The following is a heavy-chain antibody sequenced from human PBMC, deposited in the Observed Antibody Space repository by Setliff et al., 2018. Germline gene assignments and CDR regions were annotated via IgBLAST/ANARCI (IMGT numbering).Heavy chain of an antibody. V-gene: IGHV3-7*01. CDR1: GFTYNNCW. CDR2: INPDGSEK. J-gene: IGHJ4*02. Sequence: GGSLRLSFGASGFTYNNCWVSWVRQAPGKGLEWLASINPDGSEKYYVDSVKGRFTISRDNAKNSLSLQMNSLRTEDTAVYYCFGAGTCSYWGQGTLVTVSS. CDR3: FGAGTCSY. D-gene: IGHD3-10*01.